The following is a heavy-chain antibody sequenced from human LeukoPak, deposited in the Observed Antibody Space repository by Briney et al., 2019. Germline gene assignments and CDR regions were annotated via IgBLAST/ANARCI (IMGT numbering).Heavy chain of an antibody. J-gene: IGHJ4*02. CDR1: GGSISSYY. Sequence: SEALSLTCTVSGGSISSYYWNWIRQPAGKGLEWIGRIYTTGSTKYNASFNRRVTISVDKCKKKFSLKLSSVTAADTAVYYCARQIAVAGKAGFYYWGQGALVTVSS. D-gene: IGHD6-19*01. CDR3: ARQIAVAGKAGFYY. V-gene: IGHV4-4*07. CDR2: IYTTGST.